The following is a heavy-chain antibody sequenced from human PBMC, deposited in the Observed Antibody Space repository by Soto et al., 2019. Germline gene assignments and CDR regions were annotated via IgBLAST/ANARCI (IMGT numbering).Heavy chain of an antibody. CDR1: GFTFSSCG. D-gene: IGHD2-15*01. V-gene: IGHV3-30*18. CDR2: VSADGANK. CDR3: AKGLVVGATIDDY. Sequence: GGSLRLSCAASGFTFSSCGMHWVRQAPGQGLEWVTLVSADGANKFYADSVKGRFAVSRDNSKNMLYLQMNSLRPEDTAMYYCAKGLVVGATIDDYWGQGTLVTVSS. J-gene: IGHJ4*02.